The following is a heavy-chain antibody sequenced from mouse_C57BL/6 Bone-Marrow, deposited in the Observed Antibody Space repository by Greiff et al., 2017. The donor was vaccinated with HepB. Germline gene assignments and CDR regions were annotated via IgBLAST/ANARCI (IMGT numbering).Heavy chain of an antibody. CDR2: INSDGGST. J-gene: IGHJ1*03. V-gene: IGHV5-2*01. D-gene: IGHD2-3*01. CDR3: ARLREMVTYSYWYFDV. CDR1: EYEFPSHD. Sequence: EVQLVESGGGLVQPGESLKLSCESNEYEFPSHDMSWVRKTPEKRLELVAAINSDGGSTYYPDTMERRFIISRDNTKKTLYLQMSSLRSEDTALYYCARLREMVTYSYWYFDVWGTGTTVTVSS.